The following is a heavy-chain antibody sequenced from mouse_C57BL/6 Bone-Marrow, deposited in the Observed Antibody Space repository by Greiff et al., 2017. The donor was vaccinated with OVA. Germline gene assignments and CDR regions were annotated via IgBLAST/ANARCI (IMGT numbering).Heavy chain of an antibody. CDR3: AKDSFDGYYVNFDV. CDR2: ISSGSSTI. V-gene: IGHV5-17*01. J-gene: IGHJ1*03. CDR1: GFTFSDYG. Sequence: DVQLVESGGGLVKPGGSLKLSCAASGFTFSDYGMHWVRQAPEKGLEWVAFISSGSSTIYSADTVKGRFTISRDNAKNTLFLQMTSLRSEDTAMYYCAKDSFDGYYVNFDVWGTGTTVTVSS. D-gene: IGHD2-3*01.